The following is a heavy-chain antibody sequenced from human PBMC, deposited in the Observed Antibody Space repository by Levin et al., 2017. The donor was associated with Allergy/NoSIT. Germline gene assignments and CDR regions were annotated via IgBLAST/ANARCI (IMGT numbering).Heavy chain of an antibody. CDR1: GFTFSSYG. J-gene: IGHJ4*02. D-gene: IGHD3-10*01. CDR3: VKDEAAVRGAITYYFFDH. V-gene: IGHV3-30*18. Sequence: SCAASGFTFSSYGIFWVRQAPGKGLEWVSVISYDGSNKYYADSVKGRFTIYRDNSKNTVYLQMNSLRAEDTAVYYCVKDEAAVRGAITYYFFDHWGQGTPVTVSS. CDR2: ISYDGSNK.